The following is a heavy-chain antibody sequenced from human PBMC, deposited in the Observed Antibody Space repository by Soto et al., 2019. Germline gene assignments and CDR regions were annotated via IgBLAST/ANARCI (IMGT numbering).Heavy chain of an antibody. J-gene: IGHJ6*02. Sequence: SETLSLTCTVSGGSISSGDYYWSWIRQPPGKGLEWIGYIYYSGSTYYNPSLKSRVTISVDTSKNQFSLKLSSVTAADTAVYYCARLVGNWNNYYYYGMDVWGQGTTVTVSS. CDR3: ARLVGNWNNYYYYGMDV. CDR1: GGSISSGDYY. CDR2: IYYSGST. V-gene: IGHV4-30-4*01. D-gene: IGHD1-1*01.